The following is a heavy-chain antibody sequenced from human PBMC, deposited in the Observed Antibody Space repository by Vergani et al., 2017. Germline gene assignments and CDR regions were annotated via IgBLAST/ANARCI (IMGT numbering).Heavy chain of an antibody. J-gene: IGHJ6*02. D-gene: IGHD6-6*01. CDR1: GFTFSSYS. CDR2: ISSSSSYI. CDR3: ARDLGPARSPAIYGMDV. Sequence: EVQLVESGGGLVQPGGSLRLSCAASGFTFSSYSMNWVRQAPGKGLEWVSYISSSSSYIYYADSVKGRFTISRDNAKNSLYLQMNSLRAEDTAVYYCARDLGPARSPAIYGMDVWGQGTTVTVSS. V-gene: IGHV3-21*05.